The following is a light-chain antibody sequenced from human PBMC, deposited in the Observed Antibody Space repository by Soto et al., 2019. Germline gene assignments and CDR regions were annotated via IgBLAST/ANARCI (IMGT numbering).Light chain of an antibody. CDR1: QSISNY. CDR2: GAS. Sequence: EILLTQSPATLSLSPGERATLSCRASQSISNYLVWYQQKPGQAPRLLIYGASNRATGIPARFSGSGSGTDFTLTISSREPEDFAVYYCQQRSNWPPGLTFGGGTKVEIK. V-gene: IGKV3-11*01. CDR3: QQRSNWPPGLT. J-gene: IGKJ4*01.